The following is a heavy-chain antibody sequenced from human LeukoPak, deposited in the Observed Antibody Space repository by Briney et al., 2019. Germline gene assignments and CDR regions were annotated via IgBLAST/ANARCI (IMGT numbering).Heavy chain of an antibody. Sequence: PGGSLRLSCAASGFTVSTNYMSWVRQAPGKGLEWVSVFYSGGDRYYADSVKGRFTISRDNAKNSLYLQMNSLRAEDTAVYYGARIQRAAAGTGKYSHYFYGMDVWGQGTTVTVS. D-gene: IGHD6-13*01. CDR2: FYSGGDR. CDR1: GFTVSTNY. V-gene: IGHV3-53*01. J-gene: IGHJ6*02. CDR3: ARIQRAAAGTGKYSHYFYGMDV.